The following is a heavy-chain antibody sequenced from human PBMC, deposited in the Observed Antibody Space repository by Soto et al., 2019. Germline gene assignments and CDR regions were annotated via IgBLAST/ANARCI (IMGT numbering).Heavy chain of an antibody. D-gene: IGHD2-8*01. CDR3: AKDGYGVSVGTNDYDY. J-gene: IGHJ4*02. V-gene: IGHV3-30*18. Sequence: QVQLVESGGGVVQPGKSLRLSCAASGFTFTFYGMHWVRQAPGKGLEWVAVISSDGSNKYYADSVKGRFTISRDNYKNPHYLHMNSLGHEEASLYYGAKDGYGVSVGTNDYDYWGQGTMVTVSS. CDR1: GFTFTFYG. CDR2: ISSDGSNK.